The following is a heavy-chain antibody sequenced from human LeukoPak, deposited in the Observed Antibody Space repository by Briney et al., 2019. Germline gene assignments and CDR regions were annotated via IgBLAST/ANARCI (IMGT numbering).Heavy chain of an antibody. D-gene: IGHD6-19*01. Sequence: PSETLSLTCTVSGGSINNYWSWIRQPPGKGLEWIGYIYYSGSTNYNPSLKSRVTISIDTSTIQFSLKLTSVTAADTAVYYCATEHYTSGWYIRDWGQGTLVTVSS. V-gene: IGHV4-59*01. CDR1: GGSINNY. CDR2: IYYSGST. J-gene: IGHJ4*02. CDR3: ATEHYTSGWYIRD.